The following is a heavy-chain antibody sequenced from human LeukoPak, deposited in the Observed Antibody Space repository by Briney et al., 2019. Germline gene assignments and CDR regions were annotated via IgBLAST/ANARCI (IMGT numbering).Heavy chain of an antibody. Sequence: AGGSLRLSCAASGFTFSSYAMSWVRQAPGKGLEWVSAISGSGGSTYYADSVKGRFTISRDNSKNTLYLQMNSLRAEDTAVYYCAKVIVVVPAAIRNPNFDYWGQGTLVTVSS. D-gene: IGHD2-2*02. CDR2: ISGSGGST. CDR1: GFTFSSYA. V-gene: IGHV3-23*01. J-gene: IGHJ4*02. CDR3: AKVIVVVPAAIRNPNFDY.